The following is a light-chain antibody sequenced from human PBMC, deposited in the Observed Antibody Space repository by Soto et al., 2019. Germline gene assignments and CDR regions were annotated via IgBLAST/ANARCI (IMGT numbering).Light chain of an antibody. Sequence: EKVMTQSPATLSVSPGERATPSCRASQSVSSHLAWCQQKPGQAPRLLIYDASSRATDIPGRFSGSGSGTEFTLTISGLQSEDFAIYYCQQYDNWPITFGQGTRLEIK. CDR2: DAS. V-gene: IGKV3-15*01. CDR1: QSVSSH. CDR3: QQYDNWPIT. J-gene: IGKJ5*01.